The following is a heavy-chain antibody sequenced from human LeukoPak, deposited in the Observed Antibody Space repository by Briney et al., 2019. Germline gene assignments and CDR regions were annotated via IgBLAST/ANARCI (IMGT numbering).Heavy chain of an antibody. Sequence: SETLSLTCSVSGDSIDSVSYYWGWIRQAPGKGPEWIASIDYSGRTFYNPSLRSRVTISVDTSNNDFSLNLTSVTAADTAVYYCATEFYDFLSGESWFDPWGQGVLVTVS. CDR1: GDSIDSVSYY. V-gene: IGHV4-39*07. J-gene: IGHJ5*02. D-gene: IGHD3-9*01. CDR2: IDYSGRT. CDR3: ATEFYDFLSGESWFDP.